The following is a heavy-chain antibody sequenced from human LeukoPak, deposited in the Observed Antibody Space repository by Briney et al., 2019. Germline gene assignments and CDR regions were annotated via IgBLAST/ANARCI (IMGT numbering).Heavy chain of an antibody. CDR3: ARGRLSGPGYCSGGSCLYYFDY. V-gene: IGHV4-34*01. CDR2: INHSGST. J-gene: IGHJ4*02. Sequence: PSETLSLTCAVYGGSFSGYYWSWIRQPPGKGLEWSGEINHSGSTNYNPSLKSRVTISVDTSKNQFSLKLSSVTAADTAVYYCARGRLSGPGYCSGGSCLYYFDYWGQGTLVTVSS. CDR1: GGSFSGYY. D-gene: IGHD2-15*01.